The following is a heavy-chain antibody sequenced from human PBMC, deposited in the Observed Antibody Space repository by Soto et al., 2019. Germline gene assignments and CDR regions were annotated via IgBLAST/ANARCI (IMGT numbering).Heavy chain of an antibody. D-gene: IGHD6-13*01. CDR2: INAGNGNI. V-gene: IGHV1-3*05. J-gene: IGHJ4*02. CDR1: GYTFTSYA. CDR3: ARSEQQLAHPFDY. Sequence: QVQLVQSGAEEKKPGASVKVSCKASGYTFTSYAMHWVRQAPGQRLEWMGWINAGNGNIKYSQKFQGRVTITRDTSASTAYRELSSLRSEDTAVYYCARSEQQLAHPFDYWGQGTLVTVSS.